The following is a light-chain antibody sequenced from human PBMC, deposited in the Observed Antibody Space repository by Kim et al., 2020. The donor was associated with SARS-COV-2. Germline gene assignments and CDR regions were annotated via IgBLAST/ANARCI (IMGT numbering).Light chain of an antibody. J-gene: IGLJ1*01. Sequence: VTPGQTATITCTGDKLGYKNISWYQQRPGQSPVVVIYQDSKRPSGVSERFSGSNSANTATLTISATQSIDEADYYCQAWDDITDCVFGAGTKVTVL. CDR2: QDS. V-gene: IGLV3-1*01. CDR3: QAWDDITDCV. CDR1: KLGYKN.